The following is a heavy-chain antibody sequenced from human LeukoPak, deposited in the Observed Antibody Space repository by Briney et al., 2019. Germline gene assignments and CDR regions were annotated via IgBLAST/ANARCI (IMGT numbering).Heavy chain of an antibody. Sequence: SETLSLTCAVYGGSFSGYYWSWIRQPPGKGLEWIGEINHSGSTNYNPSLKSRVTISVDTSKNQFSLKLSSVTAEDTAVYYCARDGLERDAFDIWGQGTMVTVSS. CDR3: ARDGLERDAFDI. CDR1: GGSFSGYY. V-gene: IGHV4-34*01. J-gene: IGHJ3*02. CDR2: INHSGST. D-gene: IGHD1-1*01.